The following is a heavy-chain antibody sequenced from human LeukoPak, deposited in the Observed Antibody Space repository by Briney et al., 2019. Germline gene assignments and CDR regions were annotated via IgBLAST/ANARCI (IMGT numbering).Heavy chain of an antibody. CDR1: GGSISSSSYY. CDR2: IYYSGST. CDR3: ARCPFMGTYGGTTYYYYMDV. V-gene: IGHV4-39*01. D-gene: IGHD1-1*01. Sequence: SETLSLTCTVSGGSISSSSYYWGWIRQPPGKGLEWIGSIYYSGSTYYNPSLKSRVTISVDTSKNQFSLKLSSVTAADTAVYYCARCPFMGTYGGTTYYYYMDVWGKGTTVTISS. J-gene: IGHJ6*03.